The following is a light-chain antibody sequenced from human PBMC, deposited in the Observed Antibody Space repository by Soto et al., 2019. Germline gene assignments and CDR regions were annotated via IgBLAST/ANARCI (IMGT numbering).Light chain of an antibody. CDR2: LSS. Sequence: DIVMTQSPLSLPVNPGEAASISCRSSQSLLHSNGYNYVDWYLQKPGQSPQLLIYLSSYRATGVPARVSGSGSGTDFTLKISRVGAEDVGLYYCMQARQSRWTFGQGTRVEIK. J-gene: IGKJ1*01. V-gene: IGKV2-28*01. CDR3: MQARQSRWT. CDR1: QSLLHSNGYNY.